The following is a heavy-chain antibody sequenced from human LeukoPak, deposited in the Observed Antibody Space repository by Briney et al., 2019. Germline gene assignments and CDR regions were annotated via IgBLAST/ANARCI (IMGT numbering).Heavy chain of an antibody. CDR2: IYYSGST. D-gene: IGHD4-23*01. CDR3: ARHIPGNPYFDY. CDR1: GGSITSYY. J-gene: IGHJ4*02. V-gene: IGHV4-59*08. Sequence: SETLSLTCIVSGGSITSYYWSWIRQPPGKGLEWIGYIYYSGSTNYNPPLKSRVTTSVETSKNQFSLKLRSVTAADTAVYYCARHIPGNPYFDYWGQGTLVTVSS.